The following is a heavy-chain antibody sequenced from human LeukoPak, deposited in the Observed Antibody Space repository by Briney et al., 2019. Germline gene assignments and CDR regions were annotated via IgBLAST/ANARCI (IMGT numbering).Heavy chain of an antibody. D-gene: IGHD7-27*01. J-gene: IGHJ6*02. CDR1: GFSFSDSW. Sequence: PGGSLRLSCVASGFSFSDSWMSWVRQAPGKGLEWVADIDKDGSVRDYVDSVKGRFTISRDNAKNSLYLQMDSLRAEDTAVYYYATYTNWVAGDVWGQGTTVSVSS. CDR3: ATYTNWVAGDV. CDR2: IDKDGSVR. V-gene: IGHV3-7*01.